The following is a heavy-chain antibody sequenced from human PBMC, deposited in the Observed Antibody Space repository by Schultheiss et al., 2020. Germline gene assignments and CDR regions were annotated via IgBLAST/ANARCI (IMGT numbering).Heavy chain of an antibody. J-gene: IGHJ4*02. CDR1: GFTFSSYD. Sequence: GGSLRLSCAASGFTFSSYDMHWVRQATGKGLEWVSAIGTAGKIYSPGSVKGRFTISRDNAKKSLYLQMNSLRAEDTAVYYCAKVSHPLAAAGWFDYWGQGTLVTVSS. V-gene: IGHV3-13*01. D-gene: IGHD6-13*01. CDR2: IGTAGKI. CDR3: AKVSHPLAAAGWFDY.